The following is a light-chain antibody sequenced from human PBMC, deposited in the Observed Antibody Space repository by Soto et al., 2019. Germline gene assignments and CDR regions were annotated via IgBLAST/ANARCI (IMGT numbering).Light chain of an antibody. CDR1: SSNIGAGYG. CDR3: QSYDSSLSGVI. J-gene: IGLJ2*01. V-gene: IGLV1-40*01. Sequence: QSVLTQPPAVSGAPGQRVTISCTGSSSNIGAGYGVHWYIQLPGTAPKLLVSGDSNRPSGVPDRFSGSKSDTSASLAITGLQAEDEADYYCQSYDSSLSGVIFGGGTKLTVL. CDR2: GDS.